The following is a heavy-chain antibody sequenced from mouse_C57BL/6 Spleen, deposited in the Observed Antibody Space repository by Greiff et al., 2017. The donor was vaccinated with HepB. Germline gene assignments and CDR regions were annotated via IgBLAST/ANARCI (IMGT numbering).Heavy chain of an antibody. J-gene: IGHJ3*01. V-gene: IGHV10-3*01. CDR3: VRDPPNWAWFAY. CDR2: IRSKSSNYAT. CDR1: GFTFNTYA. D-gene: IGHD4-1*02. Sequence: EVQRVESGGGLVQPKGSLKLSCAASGFTFNTYAMHWVRQAPGKGLEWVARIRSKSSNYATYYADSVKDRFTISRDDSQSMLYLQMNNLKTEDTAMYYCVRDPPNWAWFAYWGQGTLVTVSA.